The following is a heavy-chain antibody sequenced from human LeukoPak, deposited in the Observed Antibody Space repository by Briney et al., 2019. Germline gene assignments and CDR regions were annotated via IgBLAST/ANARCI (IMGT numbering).Heavy chain of an antibody. J-gene: IGHJ4*02. V-gene: IGHV4-59*01. CDR3: ARDHSNCSPTSCYFPSDY. CDR1: GDSISSYY. D-gene: IGHD2-2*01. Sequence: PSETLSLTCTVSGDSISSYYWSWIRQPPGKGLEWIGYIYNSGRTNYNPSLKSRVTISVDTSKNQFSLRLRSVTAADTAVYYCARDHSNCSPTSCYFPSDYWGQGTLVTVSS. CDR2: IYNSGRT.